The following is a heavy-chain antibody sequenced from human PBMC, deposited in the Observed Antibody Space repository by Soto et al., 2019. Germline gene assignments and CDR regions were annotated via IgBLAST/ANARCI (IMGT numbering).Heavy chain of an antibody. CDR1: GGSISSSSW. CDR2: IYHSGST. D-gene: IGHD4-17*01. J-gene: IGHJ5*02. CDR3: GRVWTTVTNWFDP. Sequence: SETLSLTCAVSGGSISSSSWWSWVRQPPGKGLEWIGEIYHSGSTNYNPSLKSRVTISVDKSKNQFSLKLSSVTAADTAVYYWGRVWTTVTNWFDPCGQGYLVTVSS. V-gene: IGHV4-4*02.